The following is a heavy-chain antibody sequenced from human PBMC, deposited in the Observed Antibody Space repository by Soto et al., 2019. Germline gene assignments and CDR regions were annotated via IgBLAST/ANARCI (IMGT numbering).Heavy chain of an antibody. Sequence: ASVKVSCKASGYTFTSYGISWVRQAPGQGLEWMGWISAYNGNTNYAQKLQGRVTMTTDTSTSTAYMELRSLRSDDTAVYYCARDLSIVVVPAAMVGFDYWGQGTVVTVSS. CDR3: ARDLSIVVVPAAMVGFDY. V-gene: IGHV1-18*01. J-gene: IGHJ4*02. D-gene: IGHD2-2*01. CDR1: GYTFTSYG. CDR2: ISAYNGNT.